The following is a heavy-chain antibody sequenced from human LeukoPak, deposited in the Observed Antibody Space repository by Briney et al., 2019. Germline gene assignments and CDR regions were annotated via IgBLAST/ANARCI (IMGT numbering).Heavy chain of an antibody. CDR2: IIPIFGTA. CDR1: GGTFSSYA. Sequence: GASVKVSCKASGGTFSSYAISRVRQAPGQGLEWMGGIIPIFGTANYAQKFQGRVTITADESTSTAYMELSSLRSEDTAVYYCARGTHPPSVAGTYYYYGMDVWGQGTTVTVSS. D-gene: IGHD6-19*01. J-gene: IGHJ6*02. CDR3: ARGTHPPSVAGTYYYYGMDV. V-gene: IGHV1-69*13.